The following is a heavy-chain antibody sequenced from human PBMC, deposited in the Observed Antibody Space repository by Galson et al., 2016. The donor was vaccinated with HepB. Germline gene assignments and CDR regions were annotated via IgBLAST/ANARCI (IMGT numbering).Heavy chain of an antibody. CDR2: IGSSGAPI. J-gene: IGHJ6*02. CDR1: AFTFRSYS. Sequence: SLRLSCAPSAFTFRSYSMNWIRQAPGKGLEWVSYIGSSGAPIAYADSVKGRFTITRDNARNSLSLQMNSLRDEDTAVYYCARAAYDTLTGTGGECGLDVWGQGTTVTVSS. D-gene: IGHD3-9*01. V-gene: IGHV3-48*02. CDR3: ARAAYDTLTGTGGECGLDV.